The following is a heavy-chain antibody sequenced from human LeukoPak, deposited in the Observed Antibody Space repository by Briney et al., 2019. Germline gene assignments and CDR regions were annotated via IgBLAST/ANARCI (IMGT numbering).Heavy chain of an antibody. Sequence: PSETLSLTCAVYGGSFSGYYWSWIRQPPGKGLEWIGEINHSGSTNYNPSLKSRVTISVDTSKNQFSLKLSSVTAADTAVYYCARGRSRNYLYNWFDPWGQGTLVTVSS. CDR3: ARGRSRNYLYNWFDP. CDR1: GGSFSGYY. V-gene: IGHV4-34*01. J-gene: IGHJ5*02. D-gene: IGHD1-7*01. CDR2: INHSGST.